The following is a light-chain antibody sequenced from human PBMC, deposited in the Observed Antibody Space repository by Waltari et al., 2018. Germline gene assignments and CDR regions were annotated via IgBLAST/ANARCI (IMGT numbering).Light chain of an antibody. CDR2: AAS. Sequence: DIQLTQSPSFLSASVGDRVTITCRASQGVSNYLAWYQQKPGKAPKLLIFAASTLQSGVPSRFSGSGSGTAFTLTISSLQPEDFATYYCQQLNSSPFPFGPGTTVDIK. CDR1: QGVSNY. J-gene: IGKJ3*01. V-gene: IGKV1-9*01. CDR3: QQLNSSPFP.